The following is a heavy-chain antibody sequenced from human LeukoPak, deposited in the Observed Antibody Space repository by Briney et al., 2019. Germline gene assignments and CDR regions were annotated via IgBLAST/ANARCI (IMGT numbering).Heavy chain of an antibody. CDR1: GFTVSSNH. J-gene: IGHJ4*02. V-gene: IGHV3-53*01. D-gene: IGHD6-13*01. CDR2: IYSGGST. Sequence: GGSLRLSCAASGFTVSSNHMSWVRQAPGKGLEWISVIYSGGSTYYADSVKGRFTISRDNSKNTLYLQMNSLRAEDTAVYYCASHSSSWYGFDHWGQGTLVTVSS. CDR3: ASHSSSWYGFDH.